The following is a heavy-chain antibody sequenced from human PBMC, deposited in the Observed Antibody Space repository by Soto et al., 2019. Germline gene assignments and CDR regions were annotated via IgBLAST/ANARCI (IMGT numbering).Heavy chain of an antibody. Sequence: QVQLQESGPGLVKPSETLSLTCTVSGGSISSYYWSWIRQPPGKGLEWIGYIYYSGSTNYNPSLKSRVTISVDTSKIQFSLKLSSVTAADTAVYYCARRATYYDILTGYPSYYFDYWGQGTLVTVSS. J-gene: IGHJ4*02. CDR3: ARRATYYDILTGYPSYYFDY. CDR1: GGSISSYY. V-gene: IGHV4-59*08. D-gene: IGHD3-9*01. CDR2: IYYSGST.